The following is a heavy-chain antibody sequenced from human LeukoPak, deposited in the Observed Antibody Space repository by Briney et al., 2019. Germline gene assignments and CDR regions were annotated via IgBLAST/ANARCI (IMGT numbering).Heavy chain of an antibody. Sequence: GGSLRLSCAASGFTFSSYAMSWLRQAPGKGLEWVSAICRSGGSTYYADSVKGRFTISRDNSKNTLYLQMNSLRAEDTAVYYCAKDLGVAAACTKVPGGSWFDPWGQGTLVTVSS. CDR3: AKDLGVAAACTKVPGGSWFDP. V-gene: IGHV3-23*01. CDR1: GFTFSSYA. D-gene: IGHD6-13*01. CDR2: ICRSGGST. J-gene: IGHJ5*02.